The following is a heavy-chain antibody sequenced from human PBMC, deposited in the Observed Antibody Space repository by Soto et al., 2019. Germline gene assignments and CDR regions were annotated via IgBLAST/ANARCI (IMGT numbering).Heavy chain of an antibody. J-gene: IGHJ4*02. CDR3: VRGGNPYHYATSGPGTFDK. V-gene: IGHV4-30-4*01. CDR2: TSFSGYT. Sequence: QVQLQESGPGLVKPSQTLSLTCTVSGDSVSGGDSYWSWIRQPPGKALEWIGYTSFSGYTSYTPSRKSRVTISVDMSKSQCSLRLTSVNAADTAIYYCVRGGNPYHYATSGPGTFDKWGQGTLVSVSS. D-gene: IGHD3-22*01. CDR1: GDSVSGGDSY.